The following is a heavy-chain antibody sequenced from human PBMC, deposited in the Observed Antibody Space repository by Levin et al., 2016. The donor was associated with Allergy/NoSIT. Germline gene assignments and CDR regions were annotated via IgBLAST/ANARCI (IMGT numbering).Heavy chain of an antibody. CDR3: ARLVRFPVGAYYFDY. D-gene: IGHD1-26*01. J-gene: IGHJ4*02. CDR2: IYYSGST. V-gene: IGHV4-39*01. Sequence: SETLSLTCTVSGGSISSSSYYWGWIRQPPGKGLEWIGSIYYSGSTYYNPSLKSRVTISVDTSKNQFSLKLSSVTAADTAVYYCARLVRFPVGAYYFDYWGQGTLVTVSS. CDR1: GGSISSSSYY.